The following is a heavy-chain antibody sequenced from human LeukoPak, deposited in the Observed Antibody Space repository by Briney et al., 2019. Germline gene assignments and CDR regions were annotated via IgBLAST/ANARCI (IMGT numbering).Heavy chain of an antibody. V-gene: IGHV4-59*01. CDR1: GGSISSYY. D-gene: IGHD6-13*01. CDR2: IYYSGST. J-gene: IGHJ6*03. Sequence: SETLSLTCTVSGGSISSYYWSWIRQPPGKGLEWIGYIYYSGSTNYNPFLKSRVTISVDTSKNQFSLKLSSATAADTAVYFCARGRVSSSTWYSTYYYYFYMDVWGKGTTVTVSS. CDR3: ARGRVSSSTWYSTYYYYFYMDV.